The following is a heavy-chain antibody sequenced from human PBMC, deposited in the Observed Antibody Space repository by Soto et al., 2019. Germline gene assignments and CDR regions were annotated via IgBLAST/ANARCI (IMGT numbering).Heavy chain of an antibody. CDR3: ARDRGSSSDEDAFDI. Sequence: EVQLVESGGGLVQPGGSLRLSCAASGFTVSSNYMSWVRQAPGKGLEWVSVIYSGGSTYYADSVKGRFTISRDNSKNTLYLQMNSLRAEDTAVYYCARDRGSSSDEDAFDIWGQGTMVTVSS. CDR1: GFTVSSNY. V-gene: IGHV3-66*01. J-gene: IGHJ3*02. D-gene: IGHD6-6*01. CDR2: IYSGGST.